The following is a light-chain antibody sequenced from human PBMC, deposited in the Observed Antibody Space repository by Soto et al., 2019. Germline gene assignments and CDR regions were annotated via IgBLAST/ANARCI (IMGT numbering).Light chain of an antibody. CDR3: NSYTNTAARV. Sequence: QPVLTQPASVSGSPGQSITISCTGTISDIGTFNFVSWYQQYPGKAPKLIIYGVSNRPSGISNRFSGSKSGNTASLTISGLQAEDEGDYYCNSYTNTAARVFGTGTKLTVL. CDR2: GVS. V-gene: IGLV2-14*01. CDR1: ISDIGTFNF. J-gene: IGLJ1*01.